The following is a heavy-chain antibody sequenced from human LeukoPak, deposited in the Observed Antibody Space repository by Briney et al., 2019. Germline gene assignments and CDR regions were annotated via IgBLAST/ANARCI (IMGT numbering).Heavy chain of an antibody. J-gene: IGHJ6*02. CDR1: GYTFTDYY. CDR3: ARDHCTSSGCYEYYYYGMDV. V-gene: IGHV1-2*02. Sequence: ASVKVSCKAPGYTFTDYYLQWVRQAPGQGLEWMGWINPNSGGTNSAQKFQGRVTMTRDTSVSTAYMELSRLRSDDTAVYYCARDHCTSSGCYEYYYYGMDVWGQGTTVTVSS. CDR2: INPNSGGT. D-gene: IGHD2-2*01.